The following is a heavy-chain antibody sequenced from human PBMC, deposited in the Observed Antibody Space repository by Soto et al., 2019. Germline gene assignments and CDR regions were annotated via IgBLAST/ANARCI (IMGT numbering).Heavy chain of an antibody. D-gene: IGHD3-22*01. Sequence: QVQLVESGGGVVQPGRSLRLSCAASGFTFSSYGMHWVRQAPGKGLEWVAVIWYDGSNKYYADSVKGRFTISRDNSKNTLYLQMNSLRAEDTAVYYCERDPMIVVVQGAFDIWGKGTMVTVSS. CDR3: ERDPMIVVVQGAFDI. V-gene: IGHV3-33*01. CDR1: GFTFSSYG. J-gene: IGHJ3*02. CDR2: IWYDGSNK.